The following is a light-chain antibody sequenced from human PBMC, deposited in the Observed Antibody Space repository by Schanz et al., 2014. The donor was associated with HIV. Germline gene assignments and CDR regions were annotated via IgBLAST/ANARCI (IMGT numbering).Light chain of an antibody. J-gene: IGLJ2*01. V-gene: IGLV2-14*01. CDR1: SSDVGGYNY. CDR3: SSYAGSNTVV. CDR2: DVT. Sequence: QSVLTQPASVSGSPGQSITISCTGTSSDVGGYNYVSWYQQHPGKAPKLMIYDVTNRPSGVSNRFSGSKSGNTASLTVSGLQADDEADYYCSSYAGSNTVVFGGGTKLTVL.